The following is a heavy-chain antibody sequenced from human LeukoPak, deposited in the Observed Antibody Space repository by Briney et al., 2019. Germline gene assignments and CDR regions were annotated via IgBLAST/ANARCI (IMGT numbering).Heavy chain of an antibody. V-gene: IGHV4-34*01. CDR1: GGSFSGYY. CDR2: INHSGST. CDR3: ARGQGSSSWYYFDY. D-gene: IGHD6-13*01. Sequence: SETLSLTCAVYGGSFSGYYWSWIRQPPGKGLEWIGEINHSGSTNYNPSLKSRVTISVDTSKNQFSLKLSSMTAADTAVYYCARGQGSSSWYYFDYWGQGTLVTVSS. J-gene: IGHJ4*02.